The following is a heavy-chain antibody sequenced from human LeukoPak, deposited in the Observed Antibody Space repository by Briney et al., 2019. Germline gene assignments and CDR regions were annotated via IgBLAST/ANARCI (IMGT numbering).Heavy chain of an antibody. D-gene: IGHD5-24*01. CDR3: TRDQGGSSFNSDY. J-gene: IGHJ4*02. CDR1: GLTFSDYY. Sequence: PGGSLRLSCAASGLTFSDYYMSWIRQAPGKGLEWVSYISNGSRYIDYPDSEEGRFTISRANAKNSVYQQITNLTAEDTGVYYCTRDQGGSSFNSDYGGQGTLVTVSS. CDR2: ISNGSRYI. V-gene: IGHV3-11*05.